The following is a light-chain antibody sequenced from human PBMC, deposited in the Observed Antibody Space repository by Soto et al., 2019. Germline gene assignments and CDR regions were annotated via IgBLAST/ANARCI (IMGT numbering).Light chain of an antibody. CDR3: QTWGTGIQGV. J-gene: IGLJ2*01. Sequence: QLVLTQSPSASASLGASVKLTCTLSSGHSSYAIAWHQQQPEKGPRYLMKLNSDGSHSKGDGIPDRFSGSSSGAERYLTISSLXSXXXADYYCQTWGTGIQGVFGGGTKLTV. V-gene: IGLV4-69*01. CDR1: SGHSSYA. CDR2: LNSDGSH.